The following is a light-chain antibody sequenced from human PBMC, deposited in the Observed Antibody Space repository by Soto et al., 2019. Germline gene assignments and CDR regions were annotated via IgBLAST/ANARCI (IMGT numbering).Light chain of an antibody. CDR2: GTS. CDR1: QRVSSSF. CDR3: QQRSNWPSIT. Sequence: ILSQSPCTLSLSTGERATLSCRASQRVSSSFVAWFQQKPGQAPRLLIYGTSSRATRIPDRFSCSGSGTDFTLTINGLEPEDFAVYYCQQRSNWPSITFGQGTRLAIK. J-gene: IGKJ5*01. V-gene: IGKV3D-20*02.